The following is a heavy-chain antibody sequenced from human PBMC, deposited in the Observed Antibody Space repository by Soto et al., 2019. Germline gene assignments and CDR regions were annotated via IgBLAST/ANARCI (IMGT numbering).Heavy chain of an antibody. V-gene: IGHV4-30-4*01. CDR1: GGSISSGYYY. Sequence: SETLSLTCTVSGGSISSGYYYWSWIRQPPGKGLEWIGYIYYSGSTYYNPSLKSRVTISVDTSKNQFSLKLSSVTAADTAVYYCARDLFVVPAANYYYYYGMDVWGQGTTVTVSS. D-gene: IGHD2-2*01. CDR2: IYYSGST. J-gene: IGHJ6*02. CDR3: ARDLFVVPAANYYYYYGMDV.